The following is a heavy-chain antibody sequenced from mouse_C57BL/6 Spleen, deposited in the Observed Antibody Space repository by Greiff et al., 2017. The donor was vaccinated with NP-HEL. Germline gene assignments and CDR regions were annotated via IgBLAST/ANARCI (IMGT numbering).Heavy chain of an antibody. V-gene: IGHV3-6*01. CDR3: ARGYSNYEWFAY. D-gene: IGHD2-5*01. CDR1: GYSITSGYY. Sequence: EVKLQESGPGLVKPSQSLSLTCSVTGYSITSGYYWNWIRQFPGNKLEWMGYISYDGSNNYNPSLKNRISITRDTSKNQLFLKLNSVTTEDTATYYCARGYSNYEWFAYWGQGTLVTVSA. CDR2: ISYDGSN. J-gene: IGHJ3*01.